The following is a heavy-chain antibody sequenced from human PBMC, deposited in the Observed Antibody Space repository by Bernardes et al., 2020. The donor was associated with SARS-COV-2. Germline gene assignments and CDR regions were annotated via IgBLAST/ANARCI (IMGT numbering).Heavy chain of an antibody. D-gene: IGHD3-22*01. Sequence: GGSLRLSCAASGFTVSSNYMSWVRQAPGKGLEWVSVIYRGGNTYYADSVKGRFTISRDNSKNTLYLQMNSLRAEDTALYYCAKDWMNDTPRGADAFDIWGQGTMVTVSS. CDR2: IYRGGNT. CDR1: GFTVSSNY. CDR3: AKDWMNDTPRGADAFDI. V-gene: IGHV3-53*05. J-gene: IGHJ3*02.